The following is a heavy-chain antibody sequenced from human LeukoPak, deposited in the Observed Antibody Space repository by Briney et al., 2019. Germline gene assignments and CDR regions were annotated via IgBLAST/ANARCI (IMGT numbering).Heavy chain of an antibody. CDR1: GFTFSSYS. CDR3: ARVKSKGFRGYYDFWSGYDRAFDY. CDR2: ISSSSSYI. D-gene: IGHD3-3*01. V-gene: IGHV3-21*01. J-gene: IGHJ4*02. Sequence: GRSLRLSCAASGFTFSSYSMNWVRQAPGKGLEWVSSISSSSSYIYYADSVKGRFTISRDNAKNSLYLQMNSLRAEDTAVYYFARVKSKGFRGYYDFWSGYDRAFDYWGQGTLVTVSS.